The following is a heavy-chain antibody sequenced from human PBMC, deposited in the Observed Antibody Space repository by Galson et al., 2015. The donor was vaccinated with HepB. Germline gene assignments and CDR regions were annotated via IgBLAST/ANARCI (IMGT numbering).Heavy chain of an antibody. CDR1: GYTFTSYG. V-gene: IGHV1-18*01. J-gene: IGHJ4*02. CDR3: ARDGTIFGVDEPHFDS. Sequence: SVKVPCKASGYTFTSYGISWVRQAPGQGLEWMGWISAYNGNTNYAQKLQGRVTMTTDTSTSTAYMELRSLRSDDTAVYYCARDGTIFGVDEPHFDSWGQGTLVTVSS. CDR2: ISAYNGNT. D-gene: IGHD3-3*01.